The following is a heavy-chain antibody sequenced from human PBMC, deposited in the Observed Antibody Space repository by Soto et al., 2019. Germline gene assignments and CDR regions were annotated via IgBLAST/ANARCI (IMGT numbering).Heavy chain of an antibody. J-gene: IGHJ4*02. CDR1: GFTFSSYA. D-gene: IGHD5-18*01. CDR2: ISYDGSIK. Sequence: QVQLVESGGGVVQPGRSLKLSCADSGFTFSSYAMHWVRQAHGKGLEWVAIISYDGSIKYYADSVKGRFTISRDNSKNTLYLQMNSLRAEDTAVYYCARDLSGYGYDYWGQGTLVTVSS. V-gene: IGHV3-30*04. CDR3: ARDLSGYGYDY.